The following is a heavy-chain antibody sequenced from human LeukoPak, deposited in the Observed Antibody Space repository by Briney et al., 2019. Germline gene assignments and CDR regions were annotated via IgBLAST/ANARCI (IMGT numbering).Heavy chain of an antibody. CDR1: GYTFTNYA. D-gene: IGHD1/OR15-1a*01. CDR3: ARDPAENIYYHYYGMDV. Sequence: ASVKVSCKASGYTFTNYAIHWVRQAPGQRLEWMGWINAGTGSTRYSQKFQGRVTITRDTSASTAYIDLSSLTSEDTAMYYCARDPAENIYYHYYGMDVWGQGTTVTVSS. V-gene: IGHV1-3*01. J-gene: IGHJ6*02. CDR2: INAGTGST.